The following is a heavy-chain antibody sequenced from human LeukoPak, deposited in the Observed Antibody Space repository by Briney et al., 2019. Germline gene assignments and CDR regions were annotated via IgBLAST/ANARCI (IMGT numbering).Heavy chain of an antibody. V-gene: IGHV1-69*13. Sequence: AASVKVSCKASGGTFSSYAISWARQAPGQGLEWMGAIIPIFGTANYAQKFQGRVMITADESTSTAYMELSSLRSEDTAVYYCARESGYYDSSGYYPNFDYWGQGTLVTVSS. D-gene: IGHD3-22*01. CDR1: GGTFSSYA. CDR3: ARESGYYDSSGYYPNFDY. J-gene: IGHJ4*02. CDR2: IIPIFGTA.